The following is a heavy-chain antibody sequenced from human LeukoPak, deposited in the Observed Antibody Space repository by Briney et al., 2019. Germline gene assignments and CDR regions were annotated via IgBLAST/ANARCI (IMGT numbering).Heavy chain of an antibody. CDR1: GGSISSYY. CDR2: IYYSGST. Sequence: SETLSLTCTVSGGSISSYYWSWIRQPPGKGLEWIGYIYYSGSTNYNPSLKSRVTISVDTSKNQFSLKLSSVTAADTAVYYCARALVGATYYYYYYGMDVWGQGTTVTVSS. CDR3: ARALVGATYYYYYYGMDV. D-gene: IGHD1-26*01. J-gene: IGHJ6*02. V-gene: IGHV4-59*01.